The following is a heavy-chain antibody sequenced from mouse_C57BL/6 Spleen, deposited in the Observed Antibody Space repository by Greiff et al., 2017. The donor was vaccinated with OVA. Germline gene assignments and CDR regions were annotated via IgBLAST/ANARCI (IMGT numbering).Heavy chain of an antibody. D-gene: IGHD1-1*01. CDR2: IYPRSGNT. J-gene: IGHJ4*01. CDR3: GRSTVVDHGAMDH. V-gene: IGHV1-81*01. CDR1: GYTFTSYG. Sequence: VQLQQSGAELARPGASVKLSCKASGYTFTSYGISWVKQRTGQGLEWIGEIYPRSGNTYYNEKFKGKATLTADKSSSTAYMELRSLTSEDSAVYFRGRSTVVDHGAMDHWGQGTSGTVSS.